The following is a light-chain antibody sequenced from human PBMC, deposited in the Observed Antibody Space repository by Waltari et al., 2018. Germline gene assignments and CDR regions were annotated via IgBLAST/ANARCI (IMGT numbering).Light chain of an antibody. CDR1: GSNIRRRS. V-gene: IGLV1-47*01. J-gene: IGLJ3*02. Sequence: QSVLTQPPSASGTPGQRVTISCSGRGSNIRRRSVYVYQQLPGTAPKLLIYRNDQRPSGVPDRFSGSKSGTSASLAISGLRSEDEADYYCVAWDDSLSGRLFGGGTKLTVL. CDR2: RND. CDR3: VAWDDSLSGRL.